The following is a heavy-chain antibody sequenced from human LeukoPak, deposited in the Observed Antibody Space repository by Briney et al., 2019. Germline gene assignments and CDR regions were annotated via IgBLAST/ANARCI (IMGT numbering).Heavy chain of an antibody. Sequence: GASVKVSCKASGYTFTDYYMHWVRQAPGQGLEWMGWINPKSGGTNYAQRFQGRVTMSRDTSISTAYMELSRLRSDDTAVYYCAKEGDSSGLSLDYWGQGILVTVSS. V-gene: IGHV1-2*02. CDR1: GYTFTDYY. CDR3: AKEGDSSGLSLDY. CDR2: INPKSGGT. D-gene: IGHD6-19*01. J-gene: IGHJ4*02.